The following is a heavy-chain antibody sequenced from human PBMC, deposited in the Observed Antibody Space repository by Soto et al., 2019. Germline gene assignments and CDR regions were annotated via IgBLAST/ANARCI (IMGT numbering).Heavy chain of an antibody. D-gene: IGHD3-10*01. Sequence: PGGSLRLSCAASGFTFSSYAMSWVRQAPGKGLEWVSAISGSGGSTYYADSVKGRFTISRDNSKNTLYLQMNSLRAEDTAVYYCAKDREAYYYGSGTNNWFDPWGQGTLVTVSS. CDR3: AKDREAYYYGSGTNNWFDP. CDR1: GFTFSSYA. V-gene: IGHV3-23*01. J-gene: IGHJ5*02. CDR2: ISGSGGST.